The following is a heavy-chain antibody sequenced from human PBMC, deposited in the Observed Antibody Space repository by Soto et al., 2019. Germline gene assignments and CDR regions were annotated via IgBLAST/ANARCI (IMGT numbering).Heavy chain of an antibody. CDR2: INAGNGNT. D-gene: IGHD3-22*01. Sequence: ASVKVSCKASGYTFTSYAMHWVRQAPGQRLEWMGWINAGNGNTKYSQKFQGRVTITRDTSASTAYMELNSLRAEDTAVYYCARAKYYYDSHTGGWFDPWGQGTLVTSPQ. V-gene: IGHV1-3*01. CDR1: GYTFTSYA. J-gene: IGHJ5*02. CDR3: ARAKYYYDSHTGGWFDP.